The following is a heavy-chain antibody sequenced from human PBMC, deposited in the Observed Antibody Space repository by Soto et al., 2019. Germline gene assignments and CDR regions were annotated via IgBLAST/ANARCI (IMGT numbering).Heavy chain of an antibody. V-gene: IGHV2-26*01. J-gene: IGHJ5*02. Sequence: QVTLKESGPVLVKPTETLTLTCTVSGFSLSNARMGVSWIRQPPGKALERLAHIVSNDEKSYSTSLKSRLTISKDTSKSQVVLTMTNMDPVDTATYYCARINIVVVTAIFGWFDPCGQGTLVTVSS. CDR3: ARINIVVVTAIFGWFDP. CDR1: GFSLSNARMG. D-gene: IGHD2-21*02. CDR2: IVSNDEK.